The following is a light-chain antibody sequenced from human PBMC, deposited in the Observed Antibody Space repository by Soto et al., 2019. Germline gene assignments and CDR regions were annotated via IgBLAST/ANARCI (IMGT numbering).Light chain of an antibody. V-gene: IGKV3-20*01. CDR3: QQYGSSPYT. CDR2: GAS. J-gene: IGKJ2*01. CDR1: QSVSSSY. Sequence: EIVLTQSPGTPSLSPGERATLSCRASQSVSSSYLAWYQQKPGQAPRLLIYGASSRATGIPYRFSGSGSGTDFTLTISRLEPEDFAVYYCQQYGSSPYTFGQGTKLEIK.